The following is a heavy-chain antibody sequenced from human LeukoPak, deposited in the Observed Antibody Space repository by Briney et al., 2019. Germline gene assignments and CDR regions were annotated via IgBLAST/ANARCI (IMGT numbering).Heavy chain of an antibody. D-gene: IGHD6-13*01. CDR1: GFTFSNDW. CDR2: IRQDGGEQ. J-gene: IGHJ1*01. CDR3: ATYSRNNAREFHY. Sequence: GGSLRLSCEASGFTFSNDWMGWVRQAPGKGLEWVANIRQDGGEQYYADSVKGRFTISRDNGKNSAYLQMNSLRVEDTAVYYCATYSRNNAREFHYWGQGTLVSVSP. V-gene: IGHV3-7*01.